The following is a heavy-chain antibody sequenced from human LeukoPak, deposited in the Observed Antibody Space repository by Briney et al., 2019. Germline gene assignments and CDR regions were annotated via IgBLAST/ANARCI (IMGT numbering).Heavy chain of an antibody. D-gene: IGHD3-22*01. V-gene: IGHV3-7*01. CDR3: ARVTVIVAVHHAFDI. CDR2: IKQDGSEK. Sequence: GGSLRLSCAASGFTFSSYWMSWVRQAPGKGLEWVANIKQDGSEKYYVDSVKGRFTISRDNAKNSLYLQMNSLRAEDTAVYYCARVTVIVAVHHAFDIWGQGTMVTVSS. CDR1: GFTFSSYW. J-gene: IGHJ3*02.